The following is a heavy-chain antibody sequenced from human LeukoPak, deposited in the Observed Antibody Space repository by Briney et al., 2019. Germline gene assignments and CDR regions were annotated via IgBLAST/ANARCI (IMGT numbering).Heavy chain of an antibody. CDR1: GFTFSSYS. D-gene: IGHD2/OR15-2a*01. CDR3: ARGKTSQNIVTRKTYNWFDP. Sequence: GGSLRLSCAASGFTFSSYSMNWVRQAPGKGLEWVSSISSSGNYIYYADSVKGRFTISRDNAKNSLYLQMKSLRAEDTAVYYCARGKTSQNIVTRKTYNWFDPWGQGTLVTVSS. J-gene: IGHJ5*02. CDR2: ISSSGNYI. V-gene: IGHV3-21*01.